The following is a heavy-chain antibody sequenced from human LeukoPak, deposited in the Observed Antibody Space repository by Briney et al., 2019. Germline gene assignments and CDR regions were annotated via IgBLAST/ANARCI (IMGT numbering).Heavy chain of an antibody. Sequence: SVKVSCKASGGTFSSYAISWVRQAPGQGLEWMGGIIPIFGTANYAQKFQGKVTITADESTSTAYMELSSLRSEDTAVYYCARGLVGATSGYFDYWGQGTLVTVSS. D-gene: IGHD1-26*01. CDR3: ARGLVGATSGYFDY. CDR1: GGTFSSYA. CDR2: IIPIFGTA. J-gene: IGHJ4*02. V-gene: IGHV1-69*13.